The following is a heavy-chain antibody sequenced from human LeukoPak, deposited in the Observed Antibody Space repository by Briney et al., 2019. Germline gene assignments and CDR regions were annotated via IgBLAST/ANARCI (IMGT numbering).Heavy chain of an antibody. J-gene: IGHJ5*02. Sequence: SETLSLTCTVSGGSISSSSYYWSWIRQPAGKGLEWIGRIYTSGSTNYNPSLKSRVTISVDTSKNQFSLKLSSVTAADTAVYYCARVGAVAGPWGQGTLVTVSS. CDR3: ARVGAVAGP. D-gene: IGHD6-19*01. CDR1: GGSISSSSYY. V-gene: IGHV4-61*02. CDR2: IYTSGST.